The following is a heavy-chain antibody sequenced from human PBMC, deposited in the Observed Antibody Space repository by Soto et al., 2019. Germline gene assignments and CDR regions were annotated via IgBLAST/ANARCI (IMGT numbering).Heavy chain of an antibody. CDR2: ISYDGSNK. J-gene: IGHJ4*02. Sequence: GGSLRLSCAASGFTFSSYAMHWVRQAPGKGLEWVAVISYDGSNKYYADSVKGRFTTSRDNSKNTLYLQMNSLRAEDTAVYYCARDGEPSENYYDSSGYYDYWGQGTLVTVSS. V-gene: IGHV3-30-3*01. CDR1: GFTFSSYA. CDR3: ARDGEPSENYYDSSGYYDY. D-gene: IGHD3-22*01.